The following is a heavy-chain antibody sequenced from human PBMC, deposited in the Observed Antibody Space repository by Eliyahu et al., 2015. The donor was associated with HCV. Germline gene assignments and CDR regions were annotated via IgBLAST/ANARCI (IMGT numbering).Heavy chain of an antibody. Sequence: EVQLLESGGGLVQPGGSLRLSCAAXGFXFXSYAMSWARQAPGKGXEWVSAISGXGGSTYYADSVKGRFTISRDNSKNTLYLQMNSLRAEDTAVYYCAKVRVGHVDTAMVNYYYGMDVWGQGTTVTVSS. CDR3: AKVRVGHVDTAMVNYYYGMDV. CDR1: GFXFXSYA. CDR2: ISGXGGST. J-gene: IGHJ6*02. V-gene: IGHV3-23*01. D-gene: IGHD5-18*01.